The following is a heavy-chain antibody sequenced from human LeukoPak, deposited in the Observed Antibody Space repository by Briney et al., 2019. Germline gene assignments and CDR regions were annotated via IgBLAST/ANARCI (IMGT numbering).Heavy chain of an antibody. Sequence: ASVKVSCKASGYTFTSYDINWVRQAPGQGLEWMGWMNPNSGNTGYAQKFQGRVTMTRNTSICTAYMELSSLRSEDTAVYYCARGRIVGRTRDFDYWGQGTLVTVSS. CDR1: GYTFTSYD. J-gene: IGHJ4*02. D-gene: IGHD2-15*01. CDR3: ARGRIVGRTRDFDY. CDR2: MNPNSGNT. V-gene: IGHV1-8*01.